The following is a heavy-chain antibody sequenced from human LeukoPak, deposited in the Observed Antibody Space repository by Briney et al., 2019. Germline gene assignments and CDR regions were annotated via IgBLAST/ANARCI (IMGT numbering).Heavy chain of an antibody. CDR2: INHSGST. V-gene: IGHV4-34*01. J-gene: IGHJ5*02. CDR3: ARARSAQVLALFDP. D-gene: IGHD4/OR15-4a*01. CDR1: GGSFSGYY. Sequence: SETLSLTCAVYGGSFSGYYWSWIRQPPGKGLEWTGEINHSGSTNYNPSLKSRVTISVDTSKNQFSLKLSSVTAADTAVYYCARARSAQVLALFDPWGQGTLVTVYS.